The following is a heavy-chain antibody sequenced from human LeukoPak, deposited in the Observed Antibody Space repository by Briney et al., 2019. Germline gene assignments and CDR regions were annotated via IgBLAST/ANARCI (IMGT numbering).Heavy chain of an antibody. V-gene: IGHV5-51*01. CDR3: ARQRIVVVPAATRYYYYYMDV. D-gene: IGHD2-2*01. CDR1: GYSFTSYW. CDR2: IYPSDSDT. Sequence: GESLKISCKGSGYSFTSYWIGWVRQMPGKGLEWMGIIYPSDSDTRYSPSFQGQVTISADKSINTAYLQWSSLKASDTAMYYCARQRIVVVPAATRYYYYYMDVWGKGTTVTVSS. J-gene: IGHJ6*03.